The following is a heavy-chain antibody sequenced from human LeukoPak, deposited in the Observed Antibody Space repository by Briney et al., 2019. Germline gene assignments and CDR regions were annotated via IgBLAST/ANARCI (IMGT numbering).Heavy chain of an antibody. J-gene: IGHJ4*02. Sequence: GGSLRLSCAVSGFTFSSYSVNWVRQAPGKGPEWVSSISSSSSYIYYADSLKGRFTISRDNPKNSLYLQMNSLRAEDTAVYYCARTSTGWSLDYWGQGTLVTVSS. CDR2: ISSSSSYI. CDR1: GFTFSSYS. D-gene: IGHD6-19*01. V-gene: IGHV3-21*01. CDR3: ARTSTGWSLDY.